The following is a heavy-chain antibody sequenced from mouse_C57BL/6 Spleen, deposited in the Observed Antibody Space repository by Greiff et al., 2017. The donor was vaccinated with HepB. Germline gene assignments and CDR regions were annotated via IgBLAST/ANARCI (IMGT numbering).Heavy chain of an antibody. CDR3: ARGGGQLRPYYFDY. CDR2: ISSGGSYT. D-gene: IGHD3-2*02. Sequence: EVQLMESGGDLVKPGGSLKLSCAASGFTFSSYGMSWVRQTPDKRLEWVATISSGGSYTYYPDSVKGRFTISRDNAKNTLYLQMSSLKSEDTAMYYCARGGGQLRPYYFDYWGQGTTLTVSS. CDR1: GFTFSSYG. J-gene: IGHJ2*01. V-gene: IGHV5-6*01.